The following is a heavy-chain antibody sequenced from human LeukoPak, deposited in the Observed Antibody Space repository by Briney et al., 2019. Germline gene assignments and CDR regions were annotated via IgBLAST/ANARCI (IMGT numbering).Heavy chain of an antibody. D-gene: IGHD2/OR15-2a*01. J-gene: IGHJ4*02. V-gene: IGHV3-23*01. CDR2: ISGSGANT. Sequence: GSLRLSCAASGFTFSSYAITWVRQAPGKGLEWVSTISGSGANTYYADSVKGRFTISRDNSKNTLSLQMNSLRVEDTALYYCAKYSDSTGAHYFDYWGQGTLVTVSS. CDR1: GFTFSSYA. CDR3: AKYSDSTGAHYFDY.